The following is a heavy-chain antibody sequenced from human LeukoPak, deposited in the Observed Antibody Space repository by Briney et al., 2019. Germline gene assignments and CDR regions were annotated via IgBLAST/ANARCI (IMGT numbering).Heavy chain of an antibody. CDR1: GFTFSSYS. CDR3: ASGYYYDSSGYSLPFDY. J-gene: IGHJ4*02. CDR2: ISSSSSYI. D-gene: IGHD3-22*01. V-gene: IGHV3-21*01. Sequence: GGSLRLSCAAPGFTFSSYSMNWVRQAPGKGLEWVSSISSSSSYIYYADSVKGRFTISRDNAKNSLYLQMNSLRAEDTAVHYCASGYYYDSSGYSLPFDYWGQGTLVTVSS.